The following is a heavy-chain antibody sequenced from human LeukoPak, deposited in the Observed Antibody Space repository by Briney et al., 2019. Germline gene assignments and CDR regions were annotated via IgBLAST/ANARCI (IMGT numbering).Heavy chain of an antibody. V-gene: IGHV3-23*01. CDR3: VKDDGWVQYAN. D-gene: IGHD5-24*01. CDR2: IRADAVTT. J-gene: IGHJ4*02. CDR1: GFIFSHHG. Sequence: PGGSLRLSCATSGFIFSHHGMNWVRQAPGKGLEWVSGIRADAVTTYYADSVKGRFIISRDNSKNTVYLQVNSLSAEDAAVYYCVKDDGWVQYANWGQGTLVTVSS.